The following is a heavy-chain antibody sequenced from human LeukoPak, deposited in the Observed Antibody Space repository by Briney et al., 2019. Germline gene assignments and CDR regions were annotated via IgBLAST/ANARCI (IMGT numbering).Heavy chain of an antibody. Sequence: GASVKVSCKASGYTFTSYAMHWVRQAPGQRLEWMGWINAGNGNTKYSQKFQGRVTITRDTSASTAYMELSSLRSEDTAVYYCARGLPQDCSSTSCYRDNNWFDPWGQGTLVTVSS. D-gene: IGHD2-2*02. CDR2: INAGNGNT. V-gene: IGHV1-3*01. J-gene: IGHJ5*02. CDR3: ARGLPQDCSSTSCYRDNNWFDP. CDR1: GYTFTSYA.